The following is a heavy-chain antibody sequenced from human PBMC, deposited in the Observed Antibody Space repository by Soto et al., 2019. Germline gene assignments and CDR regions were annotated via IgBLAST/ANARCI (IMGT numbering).Heavy chain of an antibody. V-gene: IGHV3-33*01. D-gene: IGHD6-6*01. CDR3: ARVRSSSSQSYYYGMDV. CDR2: IWYDGSNK. CDR1: GFTFSSYG. J-gene: IGHJ6*02. Sequence: GGSLRLSCAASGFTFSSYGMHWVRQAPGKGLEWVAVIWYDGSNKYYADSVKGRFTISRDNSKNTLYLQMNSLRAEDTAVYYCARVRSSSSQSYYYGMDVWGQGTTVTVSS.